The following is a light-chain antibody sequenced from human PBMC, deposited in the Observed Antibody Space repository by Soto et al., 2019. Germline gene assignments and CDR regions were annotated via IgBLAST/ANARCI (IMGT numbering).Light chain of an antibody. J-gene: IGLJ1*01. CDR2: EVS. CDR1: SSDVGGYNY. CDR3: SSYAGSFPSSYV. V-gene: IGLV2-8*01. Sequence: QSALTQPPSASGSPGQSVTISCTGTSSDVGGYNYVSWYQQHPGKAPKLMIYEVSKRPSGVPDRFSGSKSGNTASLTVSGLQAEDEADYYCSSYAGSFPSSYVFGIGTKLTVL.